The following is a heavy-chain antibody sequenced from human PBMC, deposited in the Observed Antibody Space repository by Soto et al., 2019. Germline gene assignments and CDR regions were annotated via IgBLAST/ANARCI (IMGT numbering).Heavy chain of an antibody. V-gene: IGHV3-23*01. CDR1: VFTFITHA. CDR3: AKGFDYGDTKHIDH. CDR2: ITNTGITT. J-gene: IGHJ4*02. D-gene: IGHD4-17*01. Sequence: GGSLRLSCASSVFTFITHALSWVRQAPGKGLEWLSSITNTGITTHYADSVKGRFTISRENSRNTLHLQMNNLRVDDTAVYYCAKGFDYGDTKHIDHWGQGTLVTVSS.